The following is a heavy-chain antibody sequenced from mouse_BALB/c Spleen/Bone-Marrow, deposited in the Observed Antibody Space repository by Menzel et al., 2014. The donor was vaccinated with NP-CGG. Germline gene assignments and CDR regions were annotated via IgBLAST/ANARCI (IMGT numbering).Heavy chain of an antibody. J-gene: IGHJ3*01. CDR3: ARSGGYGIYLAVFAY. V-gene: IGHV14-3*02. D-gene: IGHD2-10*02. CDR1: GFNIKDTY. Sequence: VQLKQSGAELVKPGASVKLSCTASGFNIKDTYMHWVKQRPEQGLEWIGRIDPANGNTKYDPKFQGKATITADTSSNTASLQLSSLTSEDTSVYYCARSGGYGIYLAVFAYWGQETRVTVSA. CDR2: IDPANGNT.